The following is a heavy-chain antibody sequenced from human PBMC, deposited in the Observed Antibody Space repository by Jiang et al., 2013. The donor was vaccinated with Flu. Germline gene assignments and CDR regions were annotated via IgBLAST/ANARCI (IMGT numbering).Heavy chain of an antibody. V-gene: IGHV4-39*07. J-gene: IGHJ4*02. D-gene: IGHD5-12*01. CDR3: ARAQKYSGFELPYFDH. Sequence: GPGLVKPSETLSLTCTVSGGSISSDSYYWVWIRQSPEKGLEWVGSIYHSGSTYYRPSLKRRVTISVDTSNNQFSLNLRSVTAADTAVYYCARAQKYSGFELPYFDHWAREPWSPSPQ. CDR2: IYHSGST. CDR1: GGSISSDSYY.